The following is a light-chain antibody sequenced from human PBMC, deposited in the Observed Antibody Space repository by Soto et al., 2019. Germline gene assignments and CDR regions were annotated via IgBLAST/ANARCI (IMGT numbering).Light chain of an antibody. CDR2: DVS. CDR3: QQRSNWPIT. J-gene: IGKJ5*01. CDR1: QSLNSSY. Sequence: DIVLTQSPGTLSLSPGERATLSCRASQSLNSSYLAWYQQKPGQAPRLLIYDVSNRATGIPARFSGSGSGTDFTLTISSLEPEDFAVYYCQQRSNWPITFGQGTRLEIK. V-gene: IGKV3D-20*02.